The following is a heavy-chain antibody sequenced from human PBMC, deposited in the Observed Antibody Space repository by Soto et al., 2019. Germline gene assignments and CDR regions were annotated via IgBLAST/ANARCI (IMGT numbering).Heavy chain of an antibody. CDR1: GYNFNIYG. V-gene: IGHV1-18*01. CDR2: ISAYDGKT. J-gene: IGHJ5*02. D-gene: IGHD3-3*01. Sequence: ASVKVSCKASGYNFNIYGINWVRQAPGQGLELMGWISAYDGKTTYAEKFQGRVTMTTDASTSTAYRELRSLRSDDTAVYYCARDPHEYWTSYWFDPWGQGTLVTVSS. CDR3: ARDPHEYWTSYWFDP.